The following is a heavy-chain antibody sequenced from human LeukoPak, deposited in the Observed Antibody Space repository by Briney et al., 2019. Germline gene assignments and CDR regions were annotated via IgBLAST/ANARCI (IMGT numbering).Heavy chain of an antibody. Sequence: PSETLSLTCTVSGGSMSSYYWSWIRKPPGKGLEWIGYIYYSGSSNYNPSLKSRVTMSVDTSKNQCSLKLTSVTAADTAVYYCARDSGYSSSYDHWGQGTLVSVSA. CDR1: GGSMSSYY. J-gene: IGHJ4*02. V-gene: IGHV4-59*01. CDR2: IYYSGSS. CDR3: ARDSGYSSSYDH. D-gene: IGHD6-13*01.